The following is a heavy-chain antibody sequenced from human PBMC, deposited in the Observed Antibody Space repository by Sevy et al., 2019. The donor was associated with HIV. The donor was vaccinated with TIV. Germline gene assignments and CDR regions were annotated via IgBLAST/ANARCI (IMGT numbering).Heavy chain of an antibody. CDR2: ISGISNYI. D-gene: IGHD3-16*01. CDR1: GFTFSSYY. Sequence: GGSLRLSCAASGFTFSSYYMNWVRQAPGKGLEWVSSISGISNYINYADSVKSRITISRNNAKNSLYLQMHSLRAEDTAVYYCANRLESLDGMDVWGQGPTVTVSS. V-gene: IGHV3-21*01. CDR3: ANRLESLDGMDV. J-gene: IGHJ6*02.